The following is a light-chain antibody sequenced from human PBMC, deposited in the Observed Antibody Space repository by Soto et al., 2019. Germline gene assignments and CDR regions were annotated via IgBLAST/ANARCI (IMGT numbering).Light chain of an antibody. Sequence: EIVLTQFPATLSLSPGERAALSCRASLGVSRFLAWYQQKPGQAPRLLIYDASNRATGIPARFSGSGSGTDFTLAINSPEPEDFAVYCCQQRSSWPLTFGGGTKVEIK. J-gene: IGKJ4*01. CDR2: DAS. V-gene: IGKV3-11*01. CDR3: QQRSSWPLT. CDR1: LGVSRF.